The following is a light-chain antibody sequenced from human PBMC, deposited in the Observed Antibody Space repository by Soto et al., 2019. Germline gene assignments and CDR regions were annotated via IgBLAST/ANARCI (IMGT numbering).Light chain of an antibody. Sequence: EIVLTQSPATLSLSPGARATLSCRAIQSVYSSLAWYQQKPGQAPRLLIYDVSSRATGIPARFSGSGSGTDFSLTISSLEPEDFAVYYCQQRSNWPPEITFGQGTRLEV. V-gene: IGKV3-11*01. CDR2: DVS. CDR3: QQRSNWPPEIT. CDR1: QSVYSS. J-gene: IGKJ5*01.